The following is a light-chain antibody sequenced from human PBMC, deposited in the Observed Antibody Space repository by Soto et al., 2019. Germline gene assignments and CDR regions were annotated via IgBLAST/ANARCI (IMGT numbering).Light chain of an antibody. CDR3: CSYAGSSTGV. Sequence: QSVLTQPASVSGSPGQSITISCTGTSSDVGSYNLVSWYQQHPGKAPKLMIYEGSKRPSGVSNRFSGSKSGNTASLTISGLQAGDEADYYCCSYAGSSTGVFGGGTKLTVL. CDR2: EGS. CDR1: SSDVGSYNL. J-gene: IGLJ3*02. V-gene: IGLV2-23*01.